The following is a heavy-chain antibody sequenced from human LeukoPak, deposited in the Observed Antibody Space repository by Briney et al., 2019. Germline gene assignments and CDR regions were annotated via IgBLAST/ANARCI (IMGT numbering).Heavy chain of an antibody. CDR3: ARTTGGAAAGPFDP. D-gene: IGHD6-13*01. Sequence: ASVKVSCKASGYTFTGYYMHWVRQAPGQGLEWMGWINPNSGGTNYAQKFQGRVTMTRDTSISTAYMELSRLRSDDTAVYYCARTTGGAAAGPFDPWGQGTLVTVSS. CDR2: INPNSGGT. CDR1: GYTFTGYY. J-gene: IGHJ5*02. V-gene: IGHV1-2*02.